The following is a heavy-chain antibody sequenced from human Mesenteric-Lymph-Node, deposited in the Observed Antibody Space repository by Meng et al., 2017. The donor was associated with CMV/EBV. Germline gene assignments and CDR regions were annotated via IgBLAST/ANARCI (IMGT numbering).Heavy chain of an antibody. V-gene: IGHV4-38-2*02. J-gene: IGHJ4*02. CDR3: ARALGYCTGGSCENYFDY. D-gene: IGHD2-15*01. CDR1: GYSISSDYY. Sequence: GSLRLSCTVSGYSISSDYYWGWIRQPPGKGLEWIGVIYHGGSTYYNPSLKSRVAVSVDTSKNQFSLKLSSVTAADTAVYYCARALGYCTGGSCENYFDYWGQGTLVTVSS. CDR2: IYHGGST.